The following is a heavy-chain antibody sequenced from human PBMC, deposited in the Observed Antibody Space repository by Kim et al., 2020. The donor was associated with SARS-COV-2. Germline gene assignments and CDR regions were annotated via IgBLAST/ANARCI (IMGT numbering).Heavy chain of an antibody. CDR3: ASPYCSSTSCYSYAFDI. CDR1: GYTFTSYY. Sequence: ASVKVSCKASGYTFTSYYMHWVRQAPGQGLEWMGIINPSGGSTSYAQKFQGRVTMTRDTSTSTVYMELSSLRSEDTAVYYCASPYCSSTSCYSYAFDIWGQGTMVTVSS. D-gene: IGHD2-2*01. CDR2: INPSGGST. V-gene: IGHV1-46*01. J-gene: IGHJ3*02.